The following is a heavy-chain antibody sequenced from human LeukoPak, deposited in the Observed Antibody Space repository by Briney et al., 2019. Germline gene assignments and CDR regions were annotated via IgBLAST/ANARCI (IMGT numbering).Heavy chain of an antibody. CDR1: GGSISSSSYY. D-gene: IGHD6-13*01. CDR2: IYYSGST. Sequence: SETLSLTCTVSGGSISSSSYYWGWIRQPPGKGLEGIGSIYYSGSTYYNPSLKGRVTISVDTSKNQFSLKLSSVTAADTAVYYCASSSWLRDANFDSWGQGTLVTVSS. J-gene: IGHJ4*02. V-gene: IGHV4-39*01. CDR3: ASSSWLRDANFDS.